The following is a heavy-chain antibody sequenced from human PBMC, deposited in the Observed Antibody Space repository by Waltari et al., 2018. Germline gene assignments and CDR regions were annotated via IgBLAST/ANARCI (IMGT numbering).Heavy chain of an antibody. CDR2: VYYSGNA. CDR1: GGSINSSY. D-gene: IGHD3-3*01. CDR3: ATSWIWSVGVSDTGPDAVDI. J-gene: IGHJ3*02. V-gene: IGHV4-59*01. Sequence: QVQLQESGPGLVKPSETLSLTCTVSGGSINSSYWSWIRQPPGKGLEWIAYVYYSGNANYNPSLMYRVTISLGTSTNQVSLKLRSVTAADTAVYYCATSWIWSVGVSDTGPDAVDIWGQGTMVTVSS.